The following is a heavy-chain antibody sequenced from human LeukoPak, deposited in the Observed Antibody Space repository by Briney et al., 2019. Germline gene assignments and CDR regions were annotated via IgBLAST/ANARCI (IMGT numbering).Heavy chain of an antibody. CDR3: ARDSSGWYLNAFDI. D-gene: IGHD6-19*01. CDR2: IYYSGST. J-gene: IGHJ3*02. V-gene: IGHV4-59*08. Sequence: PSETLSLTCTVSGGSISSYYWSWLRQPPGKGLEWIGYIYYSGSTYYNPSLKSRVTISVDTSKNQFSLKLSSVTAADTAVYYCARDSSGWYLNAFDIWGQGTMVTVSS. CDR1: GGSISSYY.